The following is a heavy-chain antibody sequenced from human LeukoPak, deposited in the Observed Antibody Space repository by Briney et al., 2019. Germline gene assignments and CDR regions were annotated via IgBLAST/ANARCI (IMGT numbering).Heavy chain of an antibody. CDR1: GFTFNRCA. J-gene: IGHJ4*02. Sequence: AGGSLRLSCAASGFTFNRCAMTGVGQAPGKGLEWVSGISASGGSTYYAASVKGRFTISRDHSKNTLYLQMSSLRAEDTAVYYCAKDEGSGWALKYYFDYWGQGTLVTVSS. V-gene: IGHV3-23*01. CDR2: ISASGGST. D-gene: IGHD6-19*01. CDR3: AKDEGSGWALKYYFDY.